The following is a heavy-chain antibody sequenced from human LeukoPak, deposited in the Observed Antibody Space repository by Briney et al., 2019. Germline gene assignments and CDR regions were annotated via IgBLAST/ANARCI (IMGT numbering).Heavy chain of an antibody. CDR1: GGSIRTSGYY. V-gene: IGHV4-39*07. Sequence: SETLSLTCTVSGGSIRTSGYYWGWIRQPPGKGLEWIGSMYYSGDTHYNPSLRRRVTISIDTSKNQFSLKLSSVTAADTAVYYCARARYYYDSSGSRYSSYYYYMDVWGKGTTVTVSS. CDR3: ARARYYYDSSGSRYSSYYYYMDV. D-gene: IGHD3-22*01. J-gene: IGHJ6*03. CDR2: MYYSGDT.